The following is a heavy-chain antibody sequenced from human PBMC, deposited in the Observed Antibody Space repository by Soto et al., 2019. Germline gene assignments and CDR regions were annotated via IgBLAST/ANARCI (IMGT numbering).Heavy chain of an antibody. CDR1: GGSIITSNW. J-gene: IGHJ4*02. CDR3: TRELELDGDYV. CDR2: IYHSGST. Sequence: QVQLQESGPGLVKPSGTLSLTCAVSGGSIITSNWWSWVRQSPGKGLEWIGEIYHSGSTNYNPSFKSRVTMSVDKSKNQFSLKLNSVTAADTAVYYCTRELELDGDYVWGQGTLVTVPS. V-gene: IGHV4-4*02. D-gene: IGHD4-17*01.